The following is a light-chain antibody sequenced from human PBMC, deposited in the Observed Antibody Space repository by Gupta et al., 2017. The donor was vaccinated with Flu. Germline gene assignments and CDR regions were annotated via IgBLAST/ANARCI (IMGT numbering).Light chain of an antibody. Sequence: ATLSLSPGERATLSCRASQSVDSSLAWYQQRPGQAPRLLIYDASNRAAGIPARFSGSGSGTDXTLTISXLEPEDFALYYCQQRSLWPPWTFGXGTKVEIK. V-gene: IGKV3-11*01. CDR2: DAS. J-gene: IGKJ1*01. CDR3: QQRSLWPPWT. CDR1: QSVDSS.